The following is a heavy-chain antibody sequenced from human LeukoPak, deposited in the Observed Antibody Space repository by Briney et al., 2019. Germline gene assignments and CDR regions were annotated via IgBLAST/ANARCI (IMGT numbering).Heavy chain of an antibody. J-gene: IGHJ4*02. CDR1: GFTFSSYG. CDR3: AREGPPVLRYFD. CDR2: IWYDGSNK. D-gene: IGHD3-9*01. Sequence: PGGSLRLSCAASGFTFSSYGMHWVRQAPGKGLEWVAVIWYDGSNKYYADSVKGRFTISRDNSKNTLYLQMNSLRAEDTAVYYCAREGPPVLRYFDWGQGTLVTVSS. V-gene: IGHV3-33*01.